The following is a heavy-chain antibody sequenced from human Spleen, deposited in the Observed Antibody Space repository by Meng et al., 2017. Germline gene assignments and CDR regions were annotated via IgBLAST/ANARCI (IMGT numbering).Heavy chain of an antibody. Sequence: GESLKISCVVSGFTFSDYYMSWIRQAPGKGLEWVSYISGSGSTRYYADSAKGRFTISRDNAKNSLYLQVNSLRAEDTAIYYCARDSQRGYSSGWYAYWGQGALVTVSS. CDR1: GFTFSDYY. V-gene: IGHV3-11*01. D-gene: IGHD6-19*01. CDR3: ARDSQRGYSSGWYAY. J-gene: IGHJ4*02. CDR2: ISGSGSTR.